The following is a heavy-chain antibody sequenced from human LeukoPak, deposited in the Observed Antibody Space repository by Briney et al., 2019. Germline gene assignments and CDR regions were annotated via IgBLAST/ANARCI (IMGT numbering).Heavy chain of an antibody. D-gene: IGHD3-16*01. CDR1: GFTFSSSV. Sequence: GGSLRLSCAASGFTFSSSVMTWVRQAPGKGLEWVSGVGVSGGSTYYADSVKGRFTISRDNSKNTLYLQMNSLRAEDTAVYYCAKGITFDYWGQGTLVTVSS. CDR3: AKGITFDY. V-gene: IGHV3-23*01. CDR2: VGVSGGST. J-gene: IGHJ4*02.